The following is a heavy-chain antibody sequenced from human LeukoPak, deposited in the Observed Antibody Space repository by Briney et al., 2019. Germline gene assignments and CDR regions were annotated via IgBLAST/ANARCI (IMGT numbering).Heavy chain of an antibody. J-gene: IGHJ3*02. CDR2: ISSSSSTI. Sequence: GGSLRLSCAAPKFTFRRYSMNWVRQAPGKGLEWVSYISSSSSTIYYADSAKGRFTISRDNAKNSLYLQMNRLRAEDTAVYYCARATSGSYGSDAFEIWGQGTMVTVPS. V-gene: IGHV3-48*01. D-gene: IGHD5-18*01. CDR3: ARATSGSYGSDAFEI. CDR1: KFTFRRYS.